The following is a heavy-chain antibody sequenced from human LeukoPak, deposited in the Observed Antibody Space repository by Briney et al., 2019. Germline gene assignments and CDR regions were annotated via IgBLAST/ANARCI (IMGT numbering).Heavy chain of an antibody. CDR2: ISYDGSNK. J-gene: IGHJ6*03. CDR1: GFTFSSYG. Sequence: GGSLRLSCAAPGFTFSSYGMHWVRQAPGKGLEWVAVISYDGSNKYYADSVKGRFTISRDNSKNTLYLQMNSLRAEDTAVYYCAKGAVLLWFGELPGSGGPRGHYMDVWGKGTTVTVSS. CDR3: AKGAVLLWFGELPGSGGPRGHYMDV. D-gene: IGHD3-10*01. V-gene: IGHV3-30*18.